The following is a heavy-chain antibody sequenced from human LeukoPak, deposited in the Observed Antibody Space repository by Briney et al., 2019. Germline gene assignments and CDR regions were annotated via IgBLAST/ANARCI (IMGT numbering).Heavy chain of an antibody. CDR2: IKSKTDGGTT. CDR1: GFTFSNAW. Sequence: GGSLRLSCAASGFTFSNAWMSWVRQAPGKGLEWVGRIKSKTDGGTTDYAAPVKGRFTISRDDSKNTLYLQMNSLKTEDTAVYYCTTGITMVRGVIHLIDRWGQLTSVTVSS. J-gene: IGHJ5*02. V-gene: IGHV3-15*01. CDR3: TTGITMVRGVIHLIDR. D-gene: IGHD3-10*01.